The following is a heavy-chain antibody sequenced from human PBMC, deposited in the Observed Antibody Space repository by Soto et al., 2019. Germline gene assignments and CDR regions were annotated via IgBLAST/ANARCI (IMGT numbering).Heavy chain of an antibody. CDR1: GYTLTELS. CDR3: ATNYRPYYYYYMDV. Sequence: ASVKVYCKVSGYTLTELSMHWVRQAPGKGLEWMGGFDPEDGETIYAQKFQGRVTMTEDTSTDTAYMELSSLRSEDTAVYYCATNYRPYYYYYMDVWGKGTTVTVSS. V-gene: IGHV1-24*01. D-gene: IGHD4-4*01. CDR2: FDPEDGET. J-gene: IGHJ6*03.